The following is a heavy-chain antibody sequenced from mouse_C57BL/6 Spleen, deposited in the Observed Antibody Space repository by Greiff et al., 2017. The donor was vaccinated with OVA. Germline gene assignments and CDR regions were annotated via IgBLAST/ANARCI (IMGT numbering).Heavy chain of an antibody. Sequence: EVKLMESGGGLVQSGRSLRLSCATSGFTFSDFYMEWVRQAPGKGLEWIAASRNKANDYTTEYIASVKGRFIVSRDTSQSTLYLQMNALRAEDTAIYYCARDATDYSNYYAMDYWGQGTSVTVSS. CDR3: ARDATDYSNYYAMDY. V-gene: IGHV7-1*01. CDR2: SRNKANDYTT. CDR1: GFTFSDFY. D-gene: IGHD2-5*01. J-gene: IGHJ4*01.